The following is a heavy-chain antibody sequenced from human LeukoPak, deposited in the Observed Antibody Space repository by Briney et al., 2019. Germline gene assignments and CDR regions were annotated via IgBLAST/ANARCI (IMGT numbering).Heavy chain of an antibody. V-gene: IGHV4-39*01. D-gene: IGHD5-24*01. J-gene: IGHJ4*02. Sequence: SETLSLTCTVSGGSISSSSYYWGWIRQPPGKGLEWIGSIYYSGSTYYNPSLKSRVTISVDTSKNQFSLKLSSVTAADTAVYYCARGQFPDYWGQGILLTVSS. CDR3: ARGQFPDY. CDR2: IYYSGST. CDR1: GGSISSSSYY.